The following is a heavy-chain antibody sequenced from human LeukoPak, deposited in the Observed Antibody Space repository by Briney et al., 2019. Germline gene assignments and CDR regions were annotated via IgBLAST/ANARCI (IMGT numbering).Heavy chain of an antibody. V-gene: IGHV3-15*01. D-gene: IGHD4-17*01. CDR2: IKSKTDGGTT. Sequence: GGSLRLSCAASGFTFSNAWMSWVRQAPGKGLEWVGRIKSKTDGGTTDYAAPVKGRFTISRDDSKNTLYLQMNSLKTEDTAVYYCTTELYGDYSEYFQHWGQGTLVTVSS. CDR3: TTELYGDYSEYFQH. J-gene: IGHJ1*01. CDR1: GFTFSNAW.